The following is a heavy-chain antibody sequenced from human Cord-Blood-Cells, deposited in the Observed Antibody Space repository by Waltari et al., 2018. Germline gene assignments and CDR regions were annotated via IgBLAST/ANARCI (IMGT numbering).Heavy chain of an antibody. CDR3: ARKTIGELAFDI. V-gene: IGHV4-34*01. CDR2: INHSAST. CDR1: GWSFSGYY. J-gene: IGHJ3*02. D-gene: IGHD3-10*01. Sequence: QVQLQQWGAGLLKPSETLSLTCAVYGWSFSGYYWSWVRQPPGKGLEWIGEINHSASTNYNPSLKSRVTISVDTSKNQFSLKLSSVTAADTAVYYCARKTIGELAFDIWGQGTMVTVSS.